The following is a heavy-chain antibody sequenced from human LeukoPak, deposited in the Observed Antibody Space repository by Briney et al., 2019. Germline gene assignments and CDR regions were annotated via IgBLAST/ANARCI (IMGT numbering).Heavy chain of an antibody. V-gene: IGHV4-34*01. CDR1: GGSFSGYY. D-gene: IGHD3-22*01. CDR2: INHSGST. Sequence: KLRETLSLTCAVYGGSFSGYYWSWIRQPPGKGLEWIGEINHSGSTNYNPSLKSRVTISVDTSKNQFSLKLSSVTAADTAVYYCARGSLQYYYDSSGYYPPYSDYWGQGTLVTVSS. CDR3: ARGSLQYYYDSSGYYPPYSDY. J-gene: IGHJ4*02.